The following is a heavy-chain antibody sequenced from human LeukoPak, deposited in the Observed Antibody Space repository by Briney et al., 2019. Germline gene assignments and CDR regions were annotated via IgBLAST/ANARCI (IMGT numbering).Heavy chain of an antibody. V-gene: IGHV4-59*08. Sequence: SETLSLTCTVSGGSMTSYYWNWIQQPPGKGLEWIGYIYYSGSTNYNPSLESRVTISVDTPKNQFSLKLSSVTAPDTAVYYCARRVYSGSYNWYFDLWGRGTLVTVSS. CDR1: GGSMTSYY. D-gene: IGHD1-26*01. CDR3: ARRVYSGSYNWYFDL. CDR2: IYYSGST. J-gene: IGHJ2*01.